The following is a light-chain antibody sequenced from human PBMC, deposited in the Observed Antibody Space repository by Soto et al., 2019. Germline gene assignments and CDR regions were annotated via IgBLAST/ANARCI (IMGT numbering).Light chain of an antibody. Sequence: EIVLTQSPASLSLSPGERATLSCRASQSVNSYLAWYQQKPGQAPRLLIYDASNRATGIPARFSGSGFGTDFTLTISSLEPEDFALYYCHQRSDWPQTFGQGTKLEIK. CDR2: DAS. V-gene: IGKV3-11*01. J-gene: IGKJ2*01. CDR1: QSVNSY. CDR3: HQRSDWPQT.